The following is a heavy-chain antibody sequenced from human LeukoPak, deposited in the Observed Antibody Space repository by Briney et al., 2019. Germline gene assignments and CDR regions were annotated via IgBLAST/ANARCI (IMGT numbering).Heavy chain of an antibody. Sequence: GGSLRLSCSGSGFSFSSYAMHWVRQAPGKGLQYVSVISDKGVSTSYADSVKGRFTITRDNYMNTVYLQMSRLRAEDTAVYYCVGDGRDGYNKYFHHWGQGTLVTVSS. V-gene: IGHV3-64D*06. D-gene: IGHD5-24*01. CDR3: VGDGRDGYNKYFHH. J-gene: IGHJ1*01. CDR1: GFSFSSYA. CDR2: ISDKGVST.